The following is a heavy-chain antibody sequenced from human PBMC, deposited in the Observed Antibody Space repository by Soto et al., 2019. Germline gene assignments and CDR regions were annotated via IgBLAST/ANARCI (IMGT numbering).Heavy chain of an antibody. D-gene: IGHD5-12*01. CDR3: ASQEMATKNVDAFDI. CDR1: GYSFTNYW. Sequence: PGESLKISCQSSGYSFTNYWIAWVRQMPGKGLEWMGIIYPGDSRTTYSPSFRGQVTISADRSINTAYLQWSSLKASDTAMYYCASQEMATKNVDAFDIWGQGTMVTVSS. J-gene: IGHJ3*02. V-gene: IGHV5-51*01. CDR2: IYPGDSRT.